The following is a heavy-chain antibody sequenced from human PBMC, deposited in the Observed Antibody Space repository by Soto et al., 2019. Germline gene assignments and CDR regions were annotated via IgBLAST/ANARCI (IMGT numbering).Heavy chain of an antibody. D-gene: IGHD2-8*01. CDR1: GFTFSSCS. CDR3: AKYCSSDVCFDY. V-gene: IGHV3-48*02. Sequence: GGSFRLSCASSGFTFSSCSMNWVRQAPGKGLEWVSFISGSGDTKYYADSVKGRFTISRDNAKNSLYLQMSSLRDEDTAVYYCAKYCSSDVCFDYWGQGTLVTVSS. CDR2: ISGSGDTK. J-gene: IGHJ4*02.